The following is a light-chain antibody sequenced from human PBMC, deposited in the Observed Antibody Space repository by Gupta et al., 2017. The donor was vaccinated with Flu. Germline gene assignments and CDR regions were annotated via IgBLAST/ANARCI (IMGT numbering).Light chain of an antibody. V-gene: IGKV1-5*03. J-gene: IGKJ3*01. CDR1: QNVTTW. CDR3: QNYNSFT. CDR2: RAS. Sequence: DIQMTQSPSTLSASVGDRVTITCRASQNVTTWLAWYQQSPGKAPKLLSYRASTFQDGVPSRCSGSGSGTEFTLTISGLQPDDVATYYCQNYNSFTFGPGTRVEIK.